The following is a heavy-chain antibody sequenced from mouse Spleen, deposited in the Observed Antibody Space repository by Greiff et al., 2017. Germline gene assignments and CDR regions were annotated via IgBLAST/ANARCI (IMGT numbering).Heavy chain of an antibody. Sequence: EVQLQQSGAELVRSGASVKLSCTASGFNIKDYYMHWVKQRPEQGLEWIGWIDPENGDTEYAPKFQGKATMTADTSSNTAYLQLSSLTSEDTAVYYCNARYDYEGDYYAMDYWGQGTSVTVSS. CDR1: GFNIKDYY. CDR2: IDPENGDT. CDR3: NARYDYEGDYYAMDY. J-gene: IGHJ4*01. V-gene: IGHV14-4*02. D-gene: IGHD2-4*01.